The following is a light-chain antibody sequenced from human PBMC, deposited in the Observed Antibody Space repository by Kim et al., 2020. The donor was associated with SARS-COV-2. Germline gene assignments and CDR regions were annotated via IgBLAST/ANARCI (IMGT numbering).Light chain of an antibody. CDR3: SSYAGTRVL. CDR1: SNDIGKYHC. Sequence: VQYVTSSGTGTSNDIGKYHCVSWYQQHPGKALKLLIYEVSERPSGVPDRFSGSKSGNTASLTVSGLQTEDDADYYCSSYAGTRVLFGSGTKVTVL. CDR2: EVS. J-gene: IGLJ1*01. V-gene: IGLV2-8*01.